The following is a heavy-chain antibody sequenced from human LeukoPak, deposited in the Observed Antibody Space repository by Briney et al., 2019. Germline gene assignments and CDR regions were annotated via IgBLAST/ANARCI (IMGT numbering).Heavy chain of an antibody. V-gene: IGHV4-39*07. CDR1: GGSISSSSYY. J-gene: IGHJ4*02. D-gene: IGHD3-10*01. Sequence: PSETLSLTCTVSGGSISSSSYYWGWIRQPPGKGLEWIGSIYYSGSTYYNPSLKSRVTISVDTSKNQFSLKLSSVTAADTAVYYCARLSAPYYGSGSYAAERGTFFDYWGQGTLVTVSS. CDR3: ARLSAPYYGSGSYAAERGTFFDY. CDR2: IYYSGST.